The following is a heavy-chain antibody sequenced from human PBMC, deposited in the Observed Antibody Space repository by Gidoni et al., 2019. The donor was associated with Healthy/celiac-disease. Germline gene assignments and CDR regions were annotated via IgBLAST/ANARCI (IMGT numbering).Heavy chain of an antibody. CDR3: ARDSPPAAIPFDI. CDR2: ISSSSSYI. CDR1: GFPFSSYS. D-gene: IGHD2-2*01. Sequence: EVQLVESGGGLVKPGGSRRLPCAASGFPFSSYSLNWVRQAPWKGLEWVSSISSSSSYIYYADSVKGRFTISRDNAKNSLYLQMNSLRAEDTAVYYCARDSPPAAIPFDIWGQGTMVTVSS. V-gene: IGHV3-21*01. J-gene: IGHJ3*02.